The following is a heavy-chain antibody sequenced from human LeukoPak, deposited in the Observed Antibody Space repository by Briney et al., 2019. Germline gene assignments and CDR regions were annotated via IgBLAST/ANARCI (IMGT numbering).Heavy chain of an antibody. CDR1: GGSISGSRHY. D-gene: IGHD4-17*01. J-gene: IGHJ4*02. CDR3: ARLAGDYGANYFDY. Sequence: SETLSLTCTVSGGSISGSRHYWGWIRQPPEKGLEWIGTIFYSGTTYYNPSLKSRVTVSVDTSRNQFSLKLSSVTAADTAVYFCARLAGDYGANYFDYWGQGTLATVSS. CDR2: IFYSGTT. V-gene: IGHV4-39*01.